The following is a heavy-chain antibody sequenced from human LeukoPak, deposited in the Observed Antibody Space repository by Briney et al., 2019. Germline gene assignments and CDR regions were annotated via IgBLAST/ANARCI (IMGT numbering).Heavy chain of an antibody. CDR1: GFTFSSYD. D-gene: IGHD3-22*01. J-gene: IGHJ4*02. CDR2: IGTAGDT. CDR3: ARVSYDSSGYYYPSYYFDY. V-gene: IGHV3-13*01. Sequence: PGGSLRLSCAASGFTFSSYDMHWVRQATGKGLEWVSAIGTAGDTYYPGSVKGRFTISRENAKNSLYLQMNSLRAGDTAVYYCARVSYDSSGYYYPSYYFDYWGQGTLVTVSS.